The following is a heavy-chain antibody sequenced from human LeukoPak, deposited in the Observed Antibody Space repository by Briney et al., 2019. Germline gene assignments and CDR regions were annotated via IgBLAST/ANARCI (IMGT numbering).Heavy chain of an antibody. V-gene: IGHV3-30*02. CDR3: AKDRAAAFDY. CDR1: GFTFSSYG. J-gene: IGHJ4*02. CDR2: IRYDGTNK. Sequence: GGSLGLSCAASGFTFSSYGMHWVRQAPGKGLEWVAFIRYDGTNKYYADSVKGRFTISRDNSKNTLYLQMNSLRAEDTAVCYCAKDRAAAFDYWGQGTLVTVSS. D-gene: IGHD2-15*01.